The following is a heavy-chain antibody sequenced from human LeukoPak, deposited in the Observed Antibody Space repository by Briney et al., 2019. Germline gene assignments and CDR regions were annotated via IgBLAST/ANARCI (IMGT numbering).Heavy chain of an antibody. CDR2: THTSART. Sequence: SETLSLTCTLSGGSISSSTYGWSCIRQPAGKGLEWIGRTHTSARTNYNPSLKNRVTMSVDTSKNQFSLKLSSVTAADTAVYYCERDMYYYGSGSYRFDYWGQGTLVTVSS. CDR1: GGSISSSTYG. J-gene: IGHJ4*02. D-gene: IGHD3-10*01. CDR3: ERDMYYYGSGSYRFDY. V-gene: IGHV4-61*02.